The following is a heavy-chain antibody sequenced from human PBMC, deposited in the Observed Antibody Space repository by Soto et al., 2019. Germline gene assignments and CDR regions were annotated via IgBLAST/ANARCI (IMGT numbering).Heavy chain of an antibody. CDR1: GFTVSSKY. CDR3: AREAHMDV. V-gene: IGHV3-53*01. CDR2: IWSAGLI. Sequence: XGSLRLSFAASGFTVSSKYMSWVRQAPGKGLEWISVIWSAGLIYYADSVRGRFTISRDISKNILYLEMTSLRADDTAVYYCAREAHMDVWGQGTTVTI. J-gene: IGHJ6*02.